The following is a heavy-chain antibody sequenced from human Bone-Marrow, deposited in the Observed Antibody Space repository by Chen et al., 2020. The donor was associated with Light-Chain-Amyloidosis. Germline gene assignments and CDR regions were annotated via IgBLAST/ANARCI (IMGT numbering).Heavy chain of an antibody. V-gene: IGHV5-51*01. CDR2: ISPDASDA. CDR1: GYTFPNYW. Sequence: EVQLEQSGPEVKKPGESLKISCKGSGYTFPNYWIGWVRQMPGKGLEWMGVISPDASDARYSPSFEGQVTISADKSITTAYLQWRSLKASDTAMYYCARRRDGYTFDYWGQGTLVTVSS. CDR3: ARRRDGYTFDY. J-gene: IGHJ4*02. D-gene: IGHD5-12*01.